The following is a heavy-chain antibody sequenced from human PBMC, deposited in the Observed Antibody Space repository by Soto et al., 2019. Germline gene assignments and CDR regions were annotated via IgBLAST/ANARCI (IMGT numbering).Heavy chain of an antibody. Sequence: QVLLVQSGAEVKKPGASLKVSCKASGYTFTSFGISWVRQAPGQGLEWMGWINIHKGNANYAQKVQGRVTMTTDTSTSTAYMELMNMRSDDTAVYYCARVGAYHSGGTGHMAYFDYWGQGTLVIVSS. D-gene: IGHD2-15*01. CDR3: ARVGAYHSGGTGHMAYFDY. CDR1: GYTFTSFG. CDR2: INIHKGNA. J-gene: IGHJ4*02. V-gene: IGHV1-18*01.